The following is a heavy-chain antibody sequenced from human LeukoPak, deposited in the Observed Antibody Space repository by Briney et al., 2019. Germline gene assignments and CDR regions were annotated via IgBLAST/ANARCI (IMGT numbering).Heavy chain of an antibody. Sequence: SETLSLTCAVYGGSFSGYFWSWIRQAPTKGLEWIGDINHSGSTTYNPSLKSRLNISVDTSKNQFSLKLSSVTTADTAVYYCARLSPWGYYYMDVWGKGTTVTVSS. V-gene: IGHV4-34*01. CDR2: INHSGST. CDR3: ARLSPWGYYYMDV. CDR1: GGSFSGYF. D-gene: IGHD2/OR15-2a*01. J-gene: IGHJ6*03.